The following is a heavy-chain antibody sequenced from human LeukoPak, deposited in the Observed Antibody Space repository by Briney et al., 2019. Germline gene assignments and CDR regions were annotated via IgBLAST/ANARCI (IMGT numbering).Heavy chain of an antibody. D-gene: IGHD5-12*01. V-gene: IGHV4-30-2*01. Sequence: SQTLSLTCTVSGGSISSGGYYWSWIRQPPGKGLEWIGYIYYSGSTYYNPSLKSRVTISVDKSKNQFSLKLSSVTAADTAVYFCAKGGHGYIKPYWYLDLWGRGTLVTVSS. CDR1: GGSISSGGYY. CDR3: AKGGHGYIKPYWYLDL. CDR2: IYYSGST. J-gene: IGHJ2*01.